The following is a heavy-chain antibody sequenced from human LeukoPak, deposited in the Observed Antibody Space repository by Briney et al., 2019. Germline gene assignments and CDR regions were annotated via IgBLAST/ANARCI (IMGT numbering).Heavy chain of an antibody. CDR1: GFTFDDYA. CDR2: ISWDGGST. J-gene: IGHJ2*01. Sequence: GGSLRLSCAASGFTFDDYAMHWVRQAPGKGLEWVSLISWDGGSTYYADSVKGRFTISRDNSKNSLYLQMNSLRAEDTALYYCAKDNRSGWPNWYFDLWGRGTLVTVSS. CDR3: AKDNRSGWPNWYFDL. D-gene: IGHD6-19*01. V-gene: IGHV3-43D*03.